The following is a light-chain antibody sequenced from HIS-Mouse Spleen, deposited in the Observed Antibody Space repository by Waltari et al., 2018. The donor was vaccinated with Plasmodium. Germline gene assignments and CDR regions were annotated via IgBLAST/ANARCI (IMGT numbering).Light chain of an antibody. V-gene: IGLV2-14*03. Sequence: QSALTQPASVSGSPGQSITISCTGTSSDVGGYNYVSWYQQHPGKAPKPIIYDVSKRPSWVSNRFSGSKSGNTASLTISGLQAEDEADYYCSSYTSSSTLNYVFGTGTKVTVL. J-gene: IGLJ1*01. CDR2: DVS. CDR3: SSYTSSSTLNYV. CDR1: SSDVGGYNY.